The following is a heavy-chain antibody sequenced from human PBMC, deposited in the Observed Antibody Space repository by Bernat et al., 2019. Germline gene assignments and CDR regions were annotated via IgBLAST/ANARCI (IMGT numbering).Heavy chain of an antibody. CDR2: INPNSGGI. Sequence: QVQVVQSGAEVKKPGASVKVSCKASGYIFTGYYMHWVRQAPGQGLEWMGWINPNSGGIKYAQKFQGRVTMTRDTSISIAYMELSRLRSDDTAVYYCARGPAGYYDSSDYYLGAFDVWGQGTMVTVSS. V-gene: IGHV1-2*02. CDR1: GYIFTGYY. J-gene: IGHJ3*01. CDR3: ARGPAGYYDSSDYYLGAFDV. D-gene: IGHD3-22*01.